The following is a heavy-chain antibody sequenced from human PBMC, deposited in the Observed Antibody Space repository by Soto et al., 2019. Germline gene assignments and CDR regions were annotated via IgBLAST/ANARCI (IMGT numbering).Heavy chain of an antibody. Sequence: LRLSCTASGFTFSSYAMSWIRQAPGKGLEWVSLISASGGGTYYADSVKGRFTISRDNSKNTLYLQMNSLRAEDTAVYYCAKHAAAAAPDYWGQGTQVTVSS. V-gene: IGHV3-23*01. CDR1: GFTFSSYA. CDR2: ISASGGGT. D-gene: IGHD6-13*01. J-gene: IGHJ4*02. CDR3: AKHAAAAAPDY.